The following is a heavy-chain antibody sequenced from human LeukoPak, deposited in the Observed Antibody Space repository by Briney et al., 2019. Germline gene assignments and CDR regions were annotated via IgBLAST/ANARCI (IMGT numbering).Heavy chain of an antibody. CDR1: GGSISSYY. J-gene: IGHJ4*02. V-gene: IGHV4-4*09. CDR2: IYHSGST. D-gene: IGHD6-13*01. CDR3: ARSSESAAGLYFDS. Sequence: PSETLSLTCTVSGGSISSYYWSWIRQPPGKGLEWIGYIYHSGSTYYNPSLKSRVTISVDTSKSQFSLTLSSLTAADTAVYYCARSSESAAGLYFDSWGLGTLVTVSS.